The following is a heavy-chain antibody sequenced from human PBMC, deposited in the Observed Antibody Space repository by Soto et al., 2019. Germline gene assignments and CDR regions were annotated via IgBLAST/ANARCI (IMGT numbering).Heavy chain of an antibody. CDR2: ISGSGGST. CDR1: GYTFSSYA. V-gene: IGHV3-23*01. CDR3: AREYSSSWXWEAXDI. J-gene: IGHJ3*02. Sequence: PGGSLRLSCAASGYTFSSYAMSWVRQAPGKGLEWVSVISGSGGSTYYADSVKGRFTISRDNSKNTLYLQMNSLRAEDTAVYYCAREYSSSWXWEAXDIWGQGTMVTVSS. D-gene: IGHD6-13*01.